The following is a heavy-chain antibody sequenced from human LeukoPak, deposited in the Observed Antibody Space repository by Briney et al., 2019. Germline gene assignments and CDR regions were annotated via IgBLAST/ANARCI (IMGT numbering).Heavy chain of an antibody. V-gene: IGHV1-18*04. CDR2: ISAYNGNT. J-gene: IGHJ4*02. Sequence: ASVKVSCKASGYTFTGYYMHWVRQAPGQGLEWMGWISAYNGNTNYAQKLQGGVTMTTDTSTSTAYMELRSLRSDDTAVYYCARPTVTKYYFDYWGQGTLVTVSS. CDR1: GYTFTGYY. CDR3: ARPTVTKYYFDY. D-gene: IGHD4-17*01.